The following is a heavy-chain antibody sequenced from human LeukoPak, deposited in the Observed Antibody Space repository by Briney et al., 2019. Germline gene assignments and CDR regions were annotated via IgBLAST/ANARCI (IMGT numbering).Heavy chain of an antibody. V-gene: IGHV3-53*01. CDR3: ARGLGRELDGAFDI. Sequence: PGGSLRLSCAASGFIVSSNYMSWVRQAPGKGLEWVSVIYSGGRTYYADSVKGRFTISRDNSRNTLYLQMNSRRAEDTAVYYCARGLGRELDGAFDIWGQGTMVTVSS. CDR2: IYSGGRT. CDR1: GFIVSSNY. J-gene: IGHJ3*02. D-gene: IGHD3-10*01.